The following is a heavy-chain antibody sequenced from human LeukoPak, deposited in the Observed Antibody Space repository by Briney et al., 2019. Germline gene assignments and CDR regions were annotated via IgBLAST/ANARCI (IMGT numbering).Heavy chain of an antibody. CDR1: GGSISSYY. D-gene: IGHD6-19*01. CDR3: GRDHSGWLDY. Sequence: SETLSLTCTVSGGSISSYYWSWIRQPPGKGLEWIGYIYYSGSTYYNPSLKSRVTISVDTSKNQFSLKLSSVTPEDTAVYYCGRDHSGWLDYWGQGTLVTVSS. J-gene: IGHJ4*02. V-gene: IGHV4-59*04. CDR2: IYYSGST.